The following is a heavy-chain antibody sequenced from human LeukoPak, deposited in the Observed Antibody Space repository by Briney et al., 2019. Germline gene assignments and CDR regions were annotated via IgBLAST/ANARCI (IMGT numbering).Heavy chain of an antibody. CDR1: GYTLTELS. Sequence: ASVKVSCKVSGYTLTELSMHWVRQAPGKGLEWMGGFDPEDGETIYAQKFQGRVTMTEDTSTDTAYMELSSLRSEDTAMYYCARAPIGDSGSYFDYWGQGTLVTVSS. V-gene: IGHV1-24*01. D-gene: IGHD1-26*01. CDR2: FDPEDGET. J-gene: IGHJ4*02. CDR3: ARAPIGDSGSYFDY.